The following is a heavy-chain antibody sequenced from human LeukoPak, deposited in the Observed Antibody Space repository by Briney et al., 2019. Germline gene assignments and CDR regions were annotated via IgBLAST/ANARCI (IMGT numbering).Heavy chain of an antibody. CDR1: GFIFIDYA. V-gene: IGHV3-23*01. Sequence: GGTLRLSRAASGFIFIDYAMTWVREAPGKGLEWVSSISGSGGRTYYADSVKGRFTISRDNSKNTLYLQMNSLRAEDTAVYYCANPPTVTSFDHWGQGTLVTISS. CDR3: ANPPTVTSFDH. J-gene: IGHJ4*02. CDR2: ISGSGGRT. D-gene: IGHD4-11*01.